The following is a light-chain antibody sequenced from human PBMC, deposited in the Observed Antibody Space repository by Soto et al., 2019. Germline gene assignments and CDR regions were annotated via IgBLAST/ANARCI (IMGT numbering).Light chain of an antibody. V-gene: IGLV1-51*01. Sequence: QSVLTQPPSVSAAPGQKVTISCSGSSSNIGNNFVSWYQHLPGTAPKLLLYDNNKRPSGIPDRFSGTKSGTSATLGITGLQTGDEAHYYCATWDSSRMAGVFGGGTKLTVL. CDR1: SSNIGNNF. CDR2: DNN. J-gene: IGLJ2*01. CDR3: ATWDSSRMAGV.